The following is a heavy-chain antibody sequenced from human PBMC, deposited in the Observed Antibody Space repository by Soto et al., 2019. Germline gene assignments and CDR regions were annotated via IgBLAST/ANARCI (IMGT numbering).Heavy chain of an antibody. D-gene: IGHD3-22*01. J-gene: IGHJ6*02. CDR3: AKGGSSGYPDGDYYYGMDV. CDR1: GFTFSSYA. CDR2: ISGSGGST. Sequence: PGGSLRLSCAASGFTFSSYAMSWVRQAPGKGLEWVSAISGSGGSTYYADSVKGRFTISRDNSKNTLYLQMNSLRAEDTAVYYCAKGGSSGYPDGDYYYGMDVWGQGTTVTVSS. V-gene: IGHV3-23*01.